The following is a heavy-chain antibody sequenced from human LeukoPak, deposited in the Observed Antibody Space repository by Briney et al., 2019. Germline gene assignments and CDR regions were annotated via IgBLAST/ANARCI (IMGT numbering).Heavy chain of an antibody. D-gene: IGHD3-9*01. Sequence: GASVKVSCKASGYTFTSYYMHWVRQAPGQGLEWMGIINPSGDSTNYAQKFQGRVTMTRDTSTSTAYMELSSLRSEDTAMYYCATSYFDILTGYRPLSYWGQGTLVTVSS. CDR1: GYTFTSYY. V-gene: IGHV1-46*01. CDR2: INPSGDST. J-gene: IGHJ4*02. CDR3: ATSYFDILTGYRPLSY.